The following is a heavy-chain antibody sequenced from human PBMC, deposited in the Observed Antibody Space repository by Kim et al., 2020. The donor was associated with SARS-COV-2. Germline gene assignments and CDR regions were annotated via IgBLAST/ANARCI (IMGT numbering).Heavy chain of an antibody. CDR3: AKADYYDILTGYESYYYYYGIDV. Sequence: GGSLRLSCAASGFTFDDYAMHWVRQAPGKGLEWVSGISWNSGSIGYADSVKGRFTISRDNAKNSLYLQMNSLRAEDTALYYCAKADYYDILTGYESYYYYYGIDVWGQGTTVTVSS. J-gene: IGHJ6*02. CDR1: GFTFDDYA. D-gene: IGHD3-9*01. V-gene: IGHV3-9*01. CDR2: ISWNSGSI.